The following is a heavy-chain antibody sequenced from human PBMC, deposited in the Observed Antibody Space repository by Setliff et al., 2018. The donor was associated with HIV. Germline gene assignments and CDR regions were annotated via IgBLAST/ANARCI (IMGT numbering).Heavy chain of an antibody. J-gene: IGHJ4*02. CDR1: GGTFSSYA. CDR2: IIPMLGIT. D-gene: IGHD1-26*01. Sequence: GASVKVSCKAYGGTFSSYAITWVRQAPGQGLECMGGIIPMLGITNYAQRFQGRLTITADEYTGTAYMELSSPRSEDTAVYYCARAGYLLHYFDSWGQGTLVTVS. CDR3: ARAGYLLHYFDS. V-gene: IGHV1-69*10.